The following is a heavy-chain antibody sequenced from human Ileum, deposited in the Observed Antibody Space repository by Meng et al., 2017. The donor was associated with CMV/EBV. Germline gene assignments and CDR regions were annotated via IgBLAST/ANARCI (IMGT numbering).Heavy chain of an antibody. CDR3: ARGSSSWAFDY. J-gene: IGHJ4*02. V-gene: IGHV4-4*07. CDR2: VYSSGST. Sequence: VRLQGAGPGRGEPSETVSLTFTVSCGSSSGYYWSWIRQPATKGLEWIGRVYSSGSTDYNPSLQSRVTMSVDTSKNQFSLKLSSVTAADTAVYYCARGSSSWAFDYWGQGTLVTVSS. CDR1: CGSSSGYY. D-gene: IGHD2-2*01.